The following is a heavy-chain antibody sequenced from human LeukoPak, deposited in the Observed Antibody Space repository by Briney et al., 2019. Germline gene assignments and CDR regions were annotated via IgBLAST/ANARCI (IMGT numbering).Heavy chain of an antibody. CDR1: GGSSSGYY. CDR3: ARRYRGYYYYYYMDV. D-gene: IGHD3-16*02. Sequence: SETLSLTCAVYGGSSSGYYWSWIRQPPGKGLEWIGEINHSGSTNYNPSLKSRVTISVDMSKNQFSLKLSSVTAADTAVYYCARRYRGYYYYYYMDVWGKGTTVTVSS. J-gene: IGHJ6*03. CDR2: INHSGST. V-gene: IGHV4-34*01.